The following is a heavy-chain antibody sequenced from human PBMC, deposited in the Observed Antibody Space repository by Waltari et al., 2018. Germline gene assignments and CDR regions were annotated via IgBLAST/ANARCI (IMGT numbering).Heavy chain of an antibody. J-gene: IGHJ4*02. CDR3: ARRSSSWSLQLDYFDY. CDR1: GGSISSGGYS. Sequence: QLQLQESGSGLVKPSQTLSLTCAVSGGSISSGGYSWSWIRQPPGKGLEWIGYIYHSGSTYYNPSLKSRVTISVDRSKNQFSLKLSSVTAADTAVYYCARRSSSWSLQLDYFDYWGQGTLVTVSS. V-gene: IGHV4-30-2*01. CDR2: IYHSGST. D-gene: IGHD6-13*01.